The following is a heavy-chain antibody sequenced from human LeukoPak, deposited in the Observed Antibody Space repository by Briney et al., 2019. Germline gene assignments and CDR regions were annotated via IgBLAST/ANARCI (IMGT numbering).Heavy chain of an antibody. CDR3: ARAITEMAGGGSYTDY. Sequence: SETLSLTCTVSGGSISSYYWSWIRQPPGKGLEWIGYIYYSGSTNYNPSLESRVTISVDTSKNQFSLKLSSVTAADTAVYYCARAITEMAGGGSYTDYWGQGTLVTVSS. CDR1: GGSISSYY. CDR2: IYYSGST. J-gene: IGHJ4*02. V-gene: IGHV4-59*01. D-gene: IGHD5-24*01.